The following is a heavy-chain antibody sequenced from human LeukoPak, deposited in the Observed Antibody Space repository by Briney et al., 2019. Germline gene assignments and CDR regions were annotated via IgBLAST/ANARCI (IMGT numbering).Heavy chain of an antibody. CDR2: ISGYSGNV. CDR3: ARPVVSGNFDY. D-gene: IGHD5/OR15-5a*01. V-gene: IGHV1-18*01. CDR1: GYTFSTYG. Sequence: ASVKVSCKASGYTFSTYGISWARQAPGQGLEWMGWISGYSGNVNYAQNFQGRVTMTTVSSTTTAYMELRSLRSDDTAVYYRARPVVSGNFDYWGQGTLVTVSS. J-gene: IGHJ4*02.